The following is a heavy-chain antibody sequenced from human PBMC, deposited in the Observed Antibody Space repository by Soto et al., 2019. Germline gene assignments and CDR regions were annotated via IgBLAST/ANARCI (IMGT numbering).Heavy chain of an antibody. J-gene: IGHJ5*02. V-gene: IGHV3-23*01. CDR2: ISGSGGST. Sequence: PGGSLRLSCAASGFTFSSYAMSWVRQAPGKGLEWVSAISGSGGSTYYADSVKGRFTISRDNSKNTLYLQMNSLRAEDTAVYYCARQLRYFDWFPQGWFDPWGQGTLVTVSS. D-gene: IGHD3-9*01. CDR1: GFTFSSYA. CDR3: ARQLRYFDWFPQGWFDP.